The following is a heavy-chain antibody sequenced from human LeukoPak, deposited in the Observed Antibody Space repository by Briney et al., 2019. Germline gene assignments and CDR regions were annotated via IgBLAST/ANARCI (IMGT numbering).Heavy chain of an antibody. J-gene: IGHJ3*02. Sequence: RASVKVSCKASGYTFTGYYMHWVRQAPGQGLEWMGWISAYNGNTNYAQKLQGRVTMTTDTSTGTAYMELRSLRSDDTAVYYCARESLPLRYFDWLSSSDAFDIWGQGTMVTVSS. D-gene: IGHD3-9*01. CDR3: ARESLPLRYFDWLSSSDAFDI. CDR1: GYTFTGYY. V-gene: IGHV1-18*04. CDR2: ISAYNGNT.